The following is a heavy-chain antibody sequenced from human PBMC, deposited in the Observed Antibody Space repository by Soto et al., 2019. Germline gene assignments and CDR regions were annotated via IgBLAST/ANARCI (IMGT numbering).Heavy chain of an antibody. Sequence: PGESLKISCKGSGYSFTSYWIGWVRQMPGKGLERMGSLYPADSDTRYSPSFQGQGTLSADKSISTAYLQWSSLKASDTAMYYCARHLPYDDFRSGYYSRLYYGMDVWGQGTTVTVSS. D-gene: IGHD3-3*01. CDR2: LYPADSDT. J-gene: IGHJ6*02. V-gene: IGHV5-51*01. CDR3: ARHLPYDDFRSGYYSRLYYGMDV. CDR1: GYSFTSYW.